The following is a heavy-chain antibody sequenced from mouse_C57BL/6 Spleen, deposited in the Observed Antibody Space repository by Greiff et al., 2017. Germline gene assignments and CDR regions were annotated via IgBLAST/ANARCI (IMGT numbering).Heavy chain of an antibody. Sequence: QVQLQQPGAELVKPGASVKMSCKASGYTFTSYWITWVKQRPGQGLEWIGDIYPGSGSTNYNEKFKSKATLTVDTSSSTAYMQLSSLTSEDSAVYYCARDIYYEGYCDYWGQGTTLTVSS. CDR2: IYPGSGST. D-gene: IGHD2-4*01. CDR1: GYTFTSYW. J-gene: IGHJ2*01. V-gene: IGHV1-55*01. CDR3: ARDIYYEGYCDY.